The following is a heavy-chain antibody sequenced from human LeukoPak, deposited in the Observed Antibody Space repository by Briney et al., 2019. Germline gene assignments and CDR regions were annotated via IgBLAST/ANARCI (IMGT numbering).Heavy chain of an antibody. V-gene: IGHV3-21*01. CDR3: ARDPPRIAAAGTKAFDI. J-gene: IGHJ3*02. CDR2: ISSSSSYI. CDR1: GFTFSSYS. D-gene: IGHD6-13*01. Sequence: GGSLRLSCAASGFTFSSYSMNWVRQAPGKGLEWVSSISSSSSYIYYADSVKGRFTISRDNAKNSLYLQMNSLRAEDTAVYYCARDPPRIAAAGTKAFDIWGQGTMVTVSS.